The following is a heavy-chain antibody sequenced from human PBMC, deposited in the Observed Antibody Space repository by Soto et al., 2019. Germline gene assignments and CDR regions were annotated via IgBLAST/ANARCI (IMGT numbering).Heavy chain of an antibody. V-gene: IGHV4-34*01. D-gene: IGHD1-1*01. CDR1: GGSFSGYY. J-gene: IGHJ4*02. Sequence: SETLSLTCAVYGGSFSGYYWTWIRQPPGTGLEWIGEINHSGSTNYNPSLKSRVTISVDTSKNQFSLKMSSVTAADTAVYYCARLATRYYFDYWGQGTLVTVSS. CDR3: ARLATRYYFDY. CDR2: INHSGST.